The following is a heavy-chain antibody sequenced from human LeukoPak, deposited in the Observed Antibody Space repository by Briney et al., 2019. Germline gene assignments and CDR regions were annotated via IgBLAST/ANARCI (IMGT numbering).Heavy chain of an antibody. CDR1: GFIFSDYY. CDR3: ARCGDGLPCDFDY. J-gene: IGHJ4*02. D-gene: IGHD3-10*01. Sequence: GGSLRLSCDASGFIFSDYYMSWVRQAPGKGLEWISYISNPSSTRYYADSVKGRFTIPRDNAKNSLYLQMNSLRAEDTAVYYCARCGDGLPCDFDYWGQGTLVTVSS. CDR2: ISNPSSTR. V-gene: IGHV3-11*04.